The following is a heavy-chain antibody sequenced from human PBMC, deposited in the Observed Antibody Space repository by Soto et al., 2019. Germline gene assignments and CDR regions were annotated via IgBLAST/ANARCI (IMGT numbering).Heavy chain of an antibody. Sequence: HPGGSLRLSCAASGFTFSSYGMHWVRQAPGKGLEWVAVISYDGSNKYYADSVKGRFTISRDNSKNPLYLQMNSLRAEDTAVYYCAKDGESYCDFWSGYRRGAYYGMDVWGQGTTVTVSS. V-gene: IGHV3-30*18. J-gene: IGHJ6*02. D-gene: IGHD3-3*01. CDR2: ISYDGSNK. CDR1: GFTFSSYG. CDR3: AKDGESYCDFWSGYRRGAYYGMDV.